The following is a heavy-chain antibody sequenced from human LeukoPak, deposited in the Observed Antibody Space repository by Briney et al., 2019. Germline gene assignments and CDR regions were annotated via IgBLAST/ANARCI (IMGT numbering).Heavy chain of an antibody. CDR1: GYSISSGYY. V-gene: IGHV4-38-2*01. D-gene: IGHD2-2*03. CDR3: AGRVGYCSSTSCPLDY. CDR2: IYHSGST. J-gene: IGHJ4*02. Sequence: PSETLSLTCAVSGYSISSGYYWGWIRQPPGKGLEWIGSIYHSGSTYYNPSLKSRVTISVDTSKNQFSLKLSSVTAADTAVYYCAGRVGYCSSTSCPLDYWGQGTLVTVSS.